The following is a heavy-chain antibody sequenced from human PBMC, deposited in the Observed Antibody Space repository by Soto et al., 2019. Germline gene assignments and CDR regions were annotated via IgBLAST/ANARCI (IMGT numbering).Heavy chain of an antibody. CDR3: AREDYDSSGYYPRAFDI. D-gene: IGHD3-22*01. V-gene: IGHV3-30-3*01. Sequence: SLRLSCAASGFTFSSYAMHWVRQAPGKGLEWVAVISYDGSNKYYADSVKGRFTISRDNSKNTLYLQMNSLRAEDTAVYYCAREDYDSSGYYPRAFDIWGQGTMVTVSS. CDR2: ISYDGSNK. J-gene: IGHJ3*02. CDR1: GFTFSSYA.